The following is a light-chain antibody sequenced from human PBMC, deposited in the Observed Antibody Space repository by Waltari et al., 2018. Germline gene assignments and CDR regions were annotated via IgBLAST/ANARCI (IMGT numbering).Light chain of an antibody. V-gene: IGLV2-8*01. CDR2: EAS. Sequence: QSALTQPPSASGSPGQSVTISCTGTSSDIGGYPYVSWYQQHPGEAPKLIIFEASKRSSGVPDRFSGSMAGNTASLTVSGLQADDEADYYCSSYAGSHTVLLFGGGTKLTVL. CDR3: SSYAGSHTVLL. J-gene: IGLJ2*01. CDR1: SSDIGGYPY.